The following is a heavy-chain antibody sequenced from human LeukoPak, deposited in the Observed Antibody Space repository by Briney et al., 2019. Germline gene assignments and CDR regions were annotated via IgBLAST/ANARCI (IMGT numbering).Heavy chain of an antibody. V-gene: IGHV1-3*01. D-gene: IGHD6-13*01. J-gene: IGHJ2*01. CDR1: GYTFTSYA. CDR2: INAGNGNT. CDR3: AKGRSTYSITSYWYLDL. Sequence: GASVKVSCKASGYTFTSYAMHWVRQAPGQRLEWVGWINAGNGNTKYSQKFQGRVTITRDTSASTAYMELSSRRSEETAVYYCAKGRSTYSITSYWYLDLWGSGTLVTVS.